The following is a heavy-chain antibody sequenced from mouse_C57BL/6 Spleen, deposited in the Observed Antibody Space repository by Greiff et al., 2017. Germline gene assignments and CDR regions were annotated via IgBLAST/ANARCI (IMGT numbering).Heavy chain of an antibody. Sequence: EVQLQESGPGLVKPSQSLSLTCSVTGYSITSGYYWNWIRQFPGNKLEWMGYISYDGSNNYNPSLKNRISITRDTSKNQFFLKLNSVTTEDTATYYCASTGTYWYFDVWGTGTTVTVSS. V-gene: IGHV3-6*01. CDR2: ISYDGSN. CDR1: GYSITSGYY. J-gene: IGHJ1*03. D-gene: IGHD4-1*02. CDR3: ASTGTYWYFDV.